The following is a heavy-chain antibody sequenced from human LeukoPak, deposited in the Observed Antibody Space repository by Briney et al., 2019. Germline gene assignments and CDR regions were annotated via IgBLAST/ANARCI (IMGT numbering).Heavy chain of an antibody. J-gene: IGHJ4*02. CDR3: ARDRMGAARGSLTY. CDR2: INPSGGST. Sequence: ASVKVSCMTSGYTSTSYYMHSVRQAPGQGLEWMGIINPSGGSTSYAQKFQGRVTMTRDTSTSTVYMELSSLRSEDTAVYYCARDRMGAARGSLTYWGQGTLVTVSS. CDR1: GYTSTSYY. V-gene: IGHV1-46*01. D-gene: IGHD6-6*01.